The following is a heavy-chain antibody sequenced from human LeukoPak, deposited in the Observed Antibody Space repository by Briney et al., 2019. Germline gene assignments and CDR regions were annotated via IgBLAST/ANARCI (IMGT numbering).Heavy chain of an antibody. CDR2: INHSGST. CDR3: ARSKSDIVVVVAATHFDY. Sequence: SETLSLTCAVYGGSFSGYYWSWIRQPPGKGLEWIGEINHSGSTNYNPSLKSRVTISVDTSKNQFSLKLSSVTAADTAVYYCARSKSDIVVVVAATHFDYWGQGTLVTVSS. J-gene: IGHJ4*02. V-gene: IGHV4-34*01. CDR1: GGSFSGYY. D-gene: IGHD2-15*01.